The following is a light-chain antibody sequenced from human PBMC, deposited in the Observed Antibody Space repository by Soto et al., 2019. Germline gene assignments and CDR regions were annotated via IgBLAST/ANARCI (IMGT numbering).Light chain of an antibody. J-gene: IGKJ1*01. CDR3: QNYFSTPRT. V-gene: IGKV1-27*01. Sequence: DIPMTQSPSSLSASVGDRVTITCRASQGISNYLAWYQQKPGKVPKLLIYAASTLHSGVPSRFSGSGSGTDFTLTINSLQTEDVATYYCQNYFSTPRTFGQGTKVEIK. CDR1: QGISNY. CDR2: AAS.